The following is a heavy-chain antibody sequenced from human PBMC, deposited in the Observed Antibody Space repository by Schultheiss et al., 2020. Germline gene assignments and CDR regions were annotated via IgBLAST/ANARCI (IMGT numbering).Heavy chain of an antibody. Sequence: GGSLRLSCAASGFTFSSYSMHWVRQAPGKGLEWVGRIKSKTDGGTTDYAAPVKGRFTISRDDSKSIAYLQMNSLKTEDTAVYYCMSYQVDPWGQGTLVTVSS. J-gene: IGHJ5*02. V-gene: IGHV3-15*01. CDR2: IKSKTDGGTT. CDR1: GFTFSSYS. CDR3: MSYQVDP.